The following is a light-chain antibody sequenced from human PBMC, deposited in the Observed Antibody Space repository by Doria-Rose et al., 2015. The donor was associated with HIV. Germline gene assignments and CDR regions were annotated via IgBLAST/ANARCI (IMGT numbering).Light chain of an antibody. Sequence: MTQTRSTLSASVGDTVTITCRASQSLSRRVAWYQQKPGKAPQLLIYTTSPLESGVTSRFSGSESGTEFTLSISSLEHDDFATYHCQQYDDYSPSFGEGTKVEIK. CDR3: QQYDDYSPS. CDR1: QSLSRR. J-gene: IGKJ2*01. CDR2: TTS. V-gene: IGKV1-5*03.